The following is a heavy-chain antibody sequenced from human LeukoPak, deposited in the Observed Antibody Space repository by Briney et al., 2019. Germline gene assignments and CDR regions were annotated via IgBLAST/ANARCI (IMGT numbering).Heavy chain of an antibody. Sequence: GASVKVSCKASGYTFTSYDINWVRQAPGQGLEWMGWMNPNSGNTGYAQKFQGRVTMTRNTSISTAYMELSSLRSEDTAVYYCARAYCSSTSCYNNWFDPWGQGTLVTVSS. CDR2: MNPNSGNT. J-gene: IGHJ5*02. CDR1: GYTFTSYD. CDR3: ARAYCSSTSCYNNWFDP. V-gene: IGHV1-8*01. D-gene: IGHD2-2*02.